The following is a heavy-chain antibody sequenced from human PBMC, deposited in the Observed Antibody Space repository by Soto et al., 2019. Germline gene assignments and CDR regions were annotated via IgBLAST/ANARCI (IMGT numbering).Heavy chain of an antibody. J-gene: IGHJ4*02. Sequence: ASVKVSCKASGYTFTSYAMHWVRQAPGQRLEWMGWINAGNGNTKYSQKFQGRVTITRDTSASTAYMELSSLRSEDTAVYYCARDETDYYDEKDLGYWGQGPLVTLSS. CDR1: GYTFTSYA. V-gene: IGHV1-3*01. CDR3: ARDETDYYDEKDLGY. CDR2: INAGNGNT. D-gene: IGHD3-22*01.